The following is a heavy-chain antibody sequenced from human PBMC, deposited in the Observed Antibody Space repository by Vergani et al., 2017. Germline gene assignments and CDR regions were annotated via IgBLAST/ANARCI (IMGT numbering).Heavy chain of an antibody. CDR2: IYPGDSDT. CDR3: ARLTQPYSSGWPWFDP. CDR1: GYSFTSYW. J-gene: IGHJ5*02. V-gene: IGHV5-51*01. D-gene: IGHD6-19*01. Sequence: EVQLVQSGAEVKKPGESLKISCKGSGYSFTSYWIGWVRQMPGKGLEWMGIIYPGDSDTRYSPSFQGQVPISADKSISTAYLQWSSLKASDTARYYCARLTQPYSSGWPWFDPWGQGTLVTVSS.